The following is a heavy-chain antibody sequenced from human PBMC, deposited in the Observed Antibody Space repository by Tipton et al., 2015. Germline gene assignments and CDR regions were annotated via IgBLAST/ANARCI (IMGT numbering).Heavy chain of an antibody. D-gene: IGHD3-16*01. Sequence: QVTISADKSISTAYLQWNSLKASDTAMYYCARGEGGMAGFDYWGQGTLVTVSS. V-gene: IGHV5-51*01. CDR3: ARGEGGMAGFDY. J-gene: IGHJ4*02.